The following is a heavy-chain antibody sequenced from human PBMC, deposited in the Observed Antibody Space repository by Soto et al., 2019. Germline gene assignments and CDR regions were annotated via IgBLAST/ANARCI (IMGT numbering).Heavy chain of an antibody. CDR2: IIPILGIA. CDR1: GGTFSSYT. D-gene: IGHD6-13*01. CDR3: ARDHVAAAGRRYFDY. V-gene: IGHV1-69*08. J-gene: IGHJ4*02. Sequence: QVQLVQSGAEVKKPGSSVKVSCKASGGTFSSYTISWVRQAPGQGLEWMGRIIPILGIANYAQKFQGRVTITADKSTSTAYMELSSLRSADTDVYYCARDHVAAAGRRYFDYWGQGTLVTVSS.